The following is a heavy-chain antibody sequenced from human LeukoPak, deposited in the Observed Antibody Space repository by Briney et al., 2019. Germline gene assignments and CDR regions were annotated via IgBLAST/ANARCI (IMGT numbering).Heavy chain of an antibody. CDR2: INHSGST. V-gene: IGHV4-34*01. CDR1: GGSFGGYY. D-gene: IGHD1-7*01. CDR3: ARDHKYNWNYGFGLYYYYYYYMDV. J-gene: IGHJ6*03. Sequence: SETLSLTCAVYGGSFGGYYWSWIRQPPGKGLEWIGEINHSGSTNYNPSLKSRVTISVDTSKNQFSLKLSSVTAADTAAYYCARDHKYNWNYGFGLYYYYYYYMDVRGKGTTVTVSS.